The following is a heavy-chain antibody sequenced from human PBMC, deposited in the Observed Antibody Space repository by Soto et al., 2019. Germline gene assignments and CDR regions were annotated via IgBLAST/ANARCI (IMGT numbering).Heavy chain of an antibody. CDR1: GGSISSSSYY. D-gene: IGHD5-12*01. Sequence: QLQLQESGPGLVKPSETLSLTCTVSGGSISSSSYYWGWIRQPPGKGLEWIGSIYYSGSTYYNPSLKSRVTISVDTSKNRFSLKLSSVTAADTAVYYCASFQGGYDFDYWGQGTLVTVSS. CDR3: ASFQGGYDFDY. CDR2: IYYSGST. V-gene: IGHV4-39*01. J-gene: IGHJ4*02.